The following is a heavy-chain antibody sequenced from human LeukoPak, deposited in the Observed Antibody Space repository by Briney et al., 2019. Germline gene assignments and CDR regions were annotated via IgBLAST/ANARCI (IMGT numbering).Heavy chain of an antibody. D-gene: IGHD5-18*01. CDR1: GGSISSGGYS. Sequence: KPSETLSLTCAVSGGSISSGGYSWSWIRQPPGKGLEWIGYIYHSGSTYYNPSLKSRVTISVDRSKNQFSLKLSSVTAADTAVYYCARVYSYGYEGWFDPWGQGTLVTVSS. J-gene: IGHJ5*02. CDR3: ARVYSYGYEGWFDP. V-gene: IGHV4-30-2*01. CDR2: IYHSGST.